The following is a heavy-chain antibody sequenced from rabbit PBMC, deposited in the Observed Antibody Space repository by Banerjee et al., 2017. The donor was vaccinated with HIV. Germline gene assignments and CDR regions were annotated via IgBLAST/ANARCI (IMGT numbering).Heavy chain of an antibody. D-gene: IGHD1-1*01. Sequence: QEQLEESGGDLVKPEGSLTITCTASGFSFINKYVMCWVRQAPGKGLEWIGCINSSSRNVVYASWATGRFTISKTSSTTVTLQMTSLTAADTATYFCARSGVGGGGYYEFELWGPGTLVTVS. CDR1: GFSFINKYV. CDR2: INSSSRNV. V-gene: IGHV1S45*01. CDR3: ARSGVGGGGYYEFEL. J-gene: IGHJ6*01.